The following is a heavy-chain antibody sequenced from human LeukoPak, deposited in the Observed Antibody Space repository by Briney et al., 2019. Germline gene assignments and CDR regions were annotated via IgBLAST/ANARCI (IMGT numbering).Heavy chain of an antibody. CDR2: IYYSGST. Sequence: SETQSLTCTVSGGSISSYYWSWIRQPPGKGLEWIGYIYYSGSTNFNPSLKSRVTISVDTSKNQFSLKLSAVTAADTAVYYCARGYCSGGSCYYIDYWGQGTLVTVSS. D-gene: IGHD2-15*01. CDR3: ARGYCSGGSCYYIDY. J-gene: IGHJ4*02. V-gene: IGHV4-59*01. CDR1: GGSISSYY.